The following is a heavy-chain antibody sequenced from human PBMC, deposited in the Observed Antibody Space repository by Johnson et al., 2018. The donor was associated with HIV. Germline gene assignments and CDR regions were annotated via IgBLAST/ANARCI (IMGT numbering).Heavy chain of an antibody. CDR3: ARDVGDGYNLLGAIDF. D-gene: IGHD5-24*01. V-gene: IGHV3-7*05. J-gene: IGHJ3*01. CDR1: GFTFSNYW. Sequence: VQLVESGGGLVQPGSSLRLSCAASGFTFSNYWMSWVRQAPGKGLEWVANIDQDGTEKYYVDSVKGRFTIFRDNTKNSLFLQVNSLRAEDTALYYCARDVGDGYNLLGAIDFWGQGTLVTVSS. CDR2: IDQDGTEK.